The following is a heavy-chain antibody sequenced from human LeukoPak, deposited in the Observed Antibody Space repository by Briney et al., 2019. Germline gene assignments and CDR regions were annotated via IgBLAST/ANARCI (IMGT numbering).Heavy chain of an antibody. CDR2: MNPNSGNT. CDR3: ARRAVGNSYYHSMDV. J-gene: IGHJ6*03. D-gene: IGHD6-19*01. V-gene: IGHV1-8*03. CDR1: GYTFISYD. Sequence: ASVKVSCKASGYTFISYDINWVRQVTGQGLEWMGWMNPNSGNTGYAQKFQGRVTVTRNTSISTAFMELSSLRSEDTAVYYCARRAVGNSYYHSMDVWGKGTTVTVSS.